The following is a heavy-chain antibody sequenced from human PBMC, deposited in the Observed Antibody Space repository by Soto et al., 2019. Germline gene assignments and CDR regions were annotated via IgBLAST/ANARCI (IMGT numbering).Heavy chain of an antibody. J-gene: IGHJ4*02. Sequence: SETLSLTCAVYGGSFSGYYWSWIRQPPGKGLEWIGEINHSGSTNYNPSLKSRVTISVDTSKNQFSLKLSSVTAADTAVYYCARAGRIAVAGTSDWGQGTLVTVS. CDR1: GGSFSGYY. D-gene: IGHD6-19*01. V-gene: IGHV4-34*01. CDR2: INHSGST. CDR3: ARAGRIAVAGTSD.